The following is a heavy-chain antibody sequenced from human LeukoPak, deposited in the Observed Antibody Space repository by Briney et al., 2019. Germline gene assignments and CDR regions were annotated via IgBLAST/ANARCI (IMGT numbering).Heavy chain of an antibody. V-gene: IGHV1-3*01. Sequence: ASVKVSCKASGYTFTSYAMHWVRQAPGQRLEWMGWINAGNGNTEYSQKFQGRVIITRDTSASTAYMELSSLRSEDTAVYYCARVNSGRVMYYFDYWGQGTLVTVSS. CDR3: ARVNSGRVMYYFDY. CDR2: INAGNGNT. CDR1: GYTFTSYA. D-gene: IGHD5-12*01. J-gene: IGHJ4*02.